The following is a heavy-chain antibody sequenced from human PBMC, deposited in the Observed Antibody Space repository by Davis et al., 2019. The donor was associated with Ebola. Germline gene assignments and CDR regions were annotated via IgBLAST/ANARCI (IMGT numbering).Heavy chain of an antibody. CDR3: ARVCCSSTSCWCYYYYGMDV. Sequence: SSVKVSCKASGGTFSSYAISWVRQAPGQGLEWIGGIIPIFGTANYAQKFQGRVTITADKSTSTAYMELSSLRSDDTAVYYCARVCCSSTSCWCYYYYGMDVWGQGTTVTVSS. CDR2: IIPIFGTA. J-gene: IGHJ6*02. CDR1: GGTFSSYA. D-gene: IGHD2-2*01. V-gene: IGHV1-69*06.